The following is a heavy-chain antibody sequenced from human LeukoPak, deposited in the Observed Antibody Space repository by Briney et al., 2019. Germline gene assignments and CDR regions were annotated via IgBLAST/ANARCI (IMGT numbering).Heavy chain of an antibody. CDR2: ISYSGST. CDR3: ARGPSYCDF. Sequence: SETLSLTCTVSGGSISSDGFYWSWVRQHPGKGLEWIGYISYSGSTYYNPSLESRVSVSLDTSKSQFSLKLTSVTAADTAVYFCARGPSYCDFWGQGTLVTVSS. V-gene: IGHV4-31*03. J-gene: IGHJ4*02. CDR1: GGSISSDGFY.